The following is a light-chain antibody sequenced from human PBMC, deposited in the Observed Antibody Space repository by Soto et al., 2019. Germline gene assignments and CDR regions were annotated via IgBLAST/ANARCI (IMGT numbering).Light chain of an antibody. CDR1: ESVNTN. CDR3: QQYDNWPPWT. CDR2: HAS. Sequence: EIVMTRSPATLSVSPGERAALSCRASESVNTNLAWYQQKPGQAPRLLIYHASNRATGIPARFSGSGSGTEFTLTINSLQSEDFAVYYCQQYDNWPPWTFGQGTKVDI. J-gene: IGKJ1*01. V-gene: IGKV3-15*01.